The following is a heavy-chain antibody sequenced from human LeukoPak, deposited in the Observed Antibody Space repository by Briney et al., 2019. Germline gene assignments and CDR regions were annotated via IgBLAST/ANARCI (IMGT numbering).Heavy chain of an antibody. CDR3: TRGATQGLINWFDP. D-gene: IGHD2-21*01. Sequence: AASVKVSCKASGYIFTSNDINWVRQAAGQGLEWMGWMNSDTGYTGYALKFHDRITLTRNTSISTAYMELSSLTSEDTAVYYCTRGATQGLINWFDPWGQGTLATVSS. V-gene: IGHV1-8*01. J-gene: IGHJ5*02. CDR1: GYIFTSND. CDR2: MNSDTGYT.